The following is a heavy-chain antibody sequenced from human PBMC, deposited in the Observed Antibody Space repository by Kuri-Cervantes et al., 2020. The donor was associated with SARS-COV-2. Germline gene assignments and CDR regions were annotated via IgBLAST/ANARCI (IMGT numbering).Heavy chain of an antibody. D-gene: IGHD2-2*01. J-gene: IGHJ4*02. V-gene: IGHV4-30-4*08. CDR2: IYYSGST. Sequence: LRLSCAVSGYSISSGYYWSWIRQPPGKGLEWIGYIYYSGSTYYNPSLKSRVTISVDTSKNQFSLKLSSVTAADTAVYYCARAEVVPAATKAKYYFDYWGQGTLVTVSS. CDR3: ARAEVVPAATKAKYYFDY. CDR1: GYSISSGYY.